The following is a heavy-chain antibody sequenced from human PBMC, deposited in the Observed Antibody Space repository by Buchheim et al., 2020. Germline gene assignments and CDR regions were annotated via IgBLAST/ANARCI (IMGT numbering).Heavy chain of an antibody. CDR3: ARDYDFWGGHDY. V-gene: IGHV3-7*01. Sequence: EVQLVESGGGLVQPGGSLRLSCAASGFTFSNYWMSWVRQAQGKGLEWVANIKQDGSEKYYVDSVKGRFTISRDNAKNSLYLQMNSLRAEDTAVYYCARDYDFWGGHDYGGQGTL. D-gene: IGHD3-3*01. CDR2: IKQDGSEK. CDR1: GFTFSNYW. J-gene: IGHJ4*02.